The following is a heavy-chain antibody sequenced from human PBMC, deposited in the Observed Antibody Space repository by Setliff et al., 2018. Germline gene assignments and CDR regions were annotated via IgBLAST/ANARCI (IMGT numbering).Heavy chain of an antibody. CDR1: GFTLGDFA. V-gene: IGHV3-23*01. Sequence: PGGSLRLSCAASGFTLGDFAMTWVRQAPGKGLEWVSGIGGRGISTYYADSVKGRFIISRDNSENTLYLQMNSLRAEDTAIYYCVRDLHWGFDYWGLGTLVTVSS. CDR3: VRDLHWGFDY. J-gene: IGHJ4*02. CDR2: IGGRGIST. D-gene: IGHD7-27*01.